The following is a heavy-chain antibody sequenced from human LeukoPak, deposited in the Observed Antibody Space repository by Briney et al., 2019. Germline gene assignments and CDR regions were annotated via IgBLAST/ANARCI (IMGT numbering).Heavy chain of an antibody. CDR2: IIPIFGTA. D-gene: IGHD6-13*01. CDR1: GGTFSSYA. V-gene: IGHV1-69*05. CDR3: ATRQSIAAAGIDFDY. Sequence: SVKVSCKASGGTFSSYAISWVRQAPGQGLEWMGGIIPIFGTANYARKFQGRVTITTDESTSTAYMELSSLRSEDTAVYYCATRQSIAAAGIDFDYWGQGTLVTVSS. J-gene: IGHJ4*02.